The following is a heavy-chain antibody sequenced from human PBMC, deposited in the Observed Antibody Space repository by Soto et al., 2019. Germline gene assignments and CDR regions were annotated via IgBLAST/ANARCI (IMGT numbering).Heavy chain of an antibody. CDR2: IIPIFGTA. V-gene: IGHV1-69*13. CDR3: ARAKPGLVPAYYYYYGMDV. CDR1: GGTFSSYA. Sequence: SGKFSCKASGGTFSSYAISWVRQAPGQGLEWMGGIIPIFGTANYAQKFQGRVTITADESTSTAYMELSSLISEGTAVYYCARAKPGLVPAYYYYYGMDVHGEGPTV. J-gene: IGHJ6*01. D-gene: IGHD2-2*01.